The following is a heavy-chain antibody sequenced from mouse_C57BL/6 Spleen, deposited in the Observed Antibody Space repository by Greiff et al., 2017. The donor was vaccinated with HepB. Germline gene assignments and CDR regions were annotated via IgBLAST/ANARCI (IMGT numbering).Heavy chain of an antibody. J-gene: IGHJ4*01. CDR2: IWTGGGT. V-gene: IGHV2-9-1*01. Sequence: QVQLQQSGPGLVAPSQSLSITCTVSGFSLTSYAISWVRQPPGKGLEWLGVIWTGGGTNYNSALKSRLSISKDNSKSQVFFKMNSLQTDDTARYYCARTWAARGHYAMDYWGKGTSVTVSS. CDR3: ARTWAARGHYAMDY. CDR1: GFSLTSYA.